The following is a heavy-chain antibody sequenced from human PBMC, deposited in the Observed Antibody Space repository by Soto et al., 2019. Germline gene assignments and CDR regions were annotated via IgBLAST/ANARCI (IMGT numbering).Heavy chain of an antibody. Sequence: GASVKVSCKASGYTFTSYGISWVRQAPGQGLEWMGWISAYNGNTNYAQKLQGRVTMTTDTSTSTAYMELRSLRSDDTAVYYCASDYGDSADYIDTDYYYYYGMDVWGQGTTVTVSS. CDR1: GYTFTSYG. CDR2: ISAYNGNT. J-gene: IGHJ6*02. D-gene: IGHD4-17*01. CDR3: ASDYGDSADYIDTDYYYYYGMDV. V-gene: IGHV1-18*01.